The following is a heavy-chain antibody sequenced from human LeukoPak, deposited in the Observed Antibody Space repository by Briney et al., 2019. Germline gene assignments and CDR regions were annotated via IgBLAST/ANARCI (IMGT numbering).Heavy chain of an antibody. CDR2: INGDGSIT. J-gene: IGHJ3*02. CDR3: AKRASFDI. CDR1: GFTFSSYW. V-gene: IGHV3-74*01. Sequence: GGSLRLSCAASGFTFSSYWMHWVRQAPGKGLVWVSRINGDGSITTYADSVKGRFTISRDNAKNTLYLQMNSLRAEDTAVYYCAKRASFDIWGQGTMVTVSS.